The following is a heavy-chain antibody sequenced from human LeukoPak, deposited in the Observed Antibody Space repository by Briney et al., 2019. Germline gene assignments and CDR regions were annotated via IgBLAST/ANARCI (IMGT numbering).Heavy chain of an antibody. Sequence: PSETLPLTCTVSGGSISSSSYYWGWIRQPPGKGLEWIGSIYYSGSTYYNPSLKSRVTISVDTSKNQFSLKLCSVTAADTAVYYCARLGYSYGYDYWGQGTLVTVSS. V-gene: IGHV4-39*01. CDR3: ARLGYSYGYDY. CDR2: IYYSGST. J-gene: IGHJ4*02. CDR1: GGSISSSSYY. D-gene: IGHD5-18*01.